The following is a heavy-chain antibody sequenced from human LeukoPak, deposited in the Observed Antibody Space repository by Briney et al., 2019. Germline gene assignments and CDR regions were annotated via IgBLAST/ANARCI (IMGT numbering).Heavy chain of an antibody. V-gene: IGHV4-34*01. Sequence: PSETLSLTCAVYGGSFSGYYWSWIRQPPRKGLEWIGEINHGGSTNYNPSLKGRVTITVDTSKNQFSLKLNSVTAADTAVYYCARGAPKEIQLWLRLRGVAFDIWGQGTMVTVSS. CDR2: INHGGST. CDR1: GGSFSGYY. J-gene: IGHJ3*02. D-gene: IGHD5-18*01. CDR3: ARGAPKEIQLWLRLRGVAFDI.